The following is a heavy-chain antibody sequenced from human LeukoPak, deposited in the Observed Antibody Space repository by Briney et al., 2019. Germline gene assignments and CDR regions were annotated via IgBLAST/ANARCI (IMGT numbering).Heavy chain of an antibody. CDR3: ARGPEYWYFDL. J-gene: IGHJ2*01. CDR1: GGSISSGDYY. D-gene: IGHD1-14*01. CDR2: IYYSGST. Sequence: PSETLSPTCTVSGGSISSGDYYWSWIRQPPGKGLEWIGYIYYSGSTYCNPSLKSRVTISVDTSKNQFSLKLSSVTAADTVVYYCARGPEYWYFDLWGRGTLVTVSS. V-gene: IGHV4-30-4*08.